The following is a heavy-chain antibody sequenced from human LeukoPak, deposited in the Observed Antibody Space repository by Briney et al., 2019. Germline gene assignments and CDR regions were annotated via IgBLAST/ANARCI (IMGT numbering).Heavy chain of an antibody. CDR1: GYSFTSYW. CDR2: IYPGDSDT. D-gene: IGHD3-3*01. V-gene: IGHV5-51*01. CDR3: ARQAWALNYDFWSGHSTDYYYMDV. J-gene: IGHJ6*03. Sequence: GESLKISCKGSGYSFTSYWIGWVRQMPGKGLEWMGIIYPGDSDTRYSPSFQGQVTISADKSISTAYLQWSSLKASDTAMYYCARQAWALNYDFWSGHSTDYYYMDVWGKGTTVTVSS.